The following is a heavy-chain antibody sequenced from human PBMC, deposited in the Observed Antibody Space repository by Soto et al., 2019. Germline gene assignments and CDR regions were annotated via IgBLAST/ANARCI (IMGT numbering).Heavy chain of an antibody. CDR2: IYPGDSDT. V-gene: IGHV5-51*01. Sequence: GESLKISCKGSAYFFTTYWIGWVRQMPGKGLEWMGLIYPGDSDTRYSPSFQGRITISADKSISTAYLQWSSLRASDSAMYYCATWPTGGWQTDYWGQGTLVTVSS. D-gene: IGHD6-19*01. J-gene: IGHJ4*02. CDR3: ATWPTGGWQTDY. CDR1: AYFFTTYW.